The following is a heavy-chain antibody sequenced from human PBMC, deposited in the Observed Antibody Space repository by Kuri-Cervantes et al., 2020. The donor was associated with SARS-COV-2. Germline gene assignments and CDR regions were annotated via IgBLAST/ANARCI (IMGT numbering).Heavy chain of an antibody. CDR2: INPSGGST. V-gene: IGHV1-46*01. J-gene: IGHJ4*02. CDR3: ARAQEHNAQQLAGVDY. D-gene: IGHD6-13*01. CDR1: GYTFTSYY. Sequence: ASVKVSCKASGYTFTSYYMHWVRQAPGQGLEWMGIINPSGGSTSCAQKFQGGVTMTRDTSTSTVYMELSSLRSEDTAVYYCARAQEHNAQQLAGVDYWGQGTLVTVSS.